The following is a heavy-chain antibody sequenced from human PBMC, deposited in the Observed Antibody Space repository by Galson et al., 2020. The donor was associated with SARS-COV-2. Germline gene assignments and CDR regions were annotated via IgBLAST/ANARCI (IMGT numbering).Heavy chain of an antibody. CDR3: ARDGPRGEAWEHQFDY. J-gene: IGHJ4*02. V-gene: IGHV3-30*04. CDR1: GFTFSSFA. D-gene: IGHD1-26*01. Sequence: GESLKISCAASGFTFSSFAIHWVRQAPGKGLEWVAVISHDGANKFYADSVKGRFTISRDNSKNTLYLQMNSLRAEDTAVYYCARDGPRGEAWEHQFDYWGQGTLVTVSS. CDR2: ISHDGANK.